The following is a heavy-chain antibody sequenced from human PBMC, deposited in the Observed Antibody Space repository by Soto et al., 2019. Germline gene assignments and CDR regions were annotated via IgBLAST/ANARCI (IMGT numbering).Heavy chain of an antibody. J-gene: IGHJ6*02. CDR2: IIPIFDTA. D-gene: IGHD1-1*01. Sequence: SVKVSCKASGGTFSDSTINWVRQAPGQRLEWMGGIIPIFDTANYAEKFQGRVTITADESTSTSFMEVSSLRSEDTAVYYCARNGTLAGYSYGMDVWGQGTMVTVYS. CDR1: GGTFSDST. CDR3: ARNGTLAGYSYGMDV. V-gene: IGHV1-69*13.